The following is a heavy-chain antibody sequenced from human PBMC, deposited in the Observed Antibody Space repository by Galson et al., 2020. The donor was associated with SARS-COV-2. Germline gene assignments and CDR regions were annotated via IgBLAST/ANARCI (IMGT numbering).Heavy chain of an antibody. D-gene: IGHD6-19*01. Sequence: GGSLRLSCAASGFTFSNYEMHWVRQAPGKGLEWVSYISRSGSTIYYADSVKGRFTISRDNAKNSLYLQMNSLRAEDTAVYYCARENSSGWFPDGLALWYWGQGTLVTVSS. CDR1: GFTFSNYE. J-gene: IGHJ4*02. V-gene: IGHV3-48*03. CDR2: ISRSGSTI. CDR3: ARENSSGWFPDGLALWY.